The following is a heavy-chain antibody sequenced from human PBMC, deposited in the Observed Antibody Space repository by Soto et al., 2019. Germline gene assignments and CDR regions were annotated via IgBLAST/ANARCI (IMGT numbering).Heavy chain of an antibody. Sequence: ASVKVSCKASGYTFTSYGISWVRQAPGQGLEWMGWISAYNGNTNYAQKLQGRVTMTTDTSTSTAYMELRSLRSDDTAVYYCAREKARSIFGVVTVSYYGMDVWGQGTTVTVSS. CDR3: AREKARSIFGVVTVSYYGMDV. J-gene: IGHJ6*02. D-gene: IGHD3-3*01. V-gene: IGHV1-18*04. CDR2: ISAYNGNT. CDR1: GYTFTSYG.